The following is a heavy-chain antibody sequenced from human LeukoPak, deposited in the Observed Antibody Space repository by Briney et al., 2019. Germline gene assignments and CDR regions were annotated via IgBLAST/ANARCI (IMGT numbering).Heavy chain of an antibody. J-gene: IGHJ4*02. CDR1: GFTFSTYA. CDR2: ISVSGGMT. D-gene: IGHD4-17*01. V-gene: IGHV3-23*01. Sequence: GGSLRLSCAASGFTFSTYAITWVRQAPGKGLEWVSHISVSGGMTFYAGSVRGRFTISRDNTKNTLFLQMDSLRGEDTASYHCAKGRTRHGDTDSFDYWGQGTLVSVAS. CDR3: AKGRTRHGDTDSFDY.